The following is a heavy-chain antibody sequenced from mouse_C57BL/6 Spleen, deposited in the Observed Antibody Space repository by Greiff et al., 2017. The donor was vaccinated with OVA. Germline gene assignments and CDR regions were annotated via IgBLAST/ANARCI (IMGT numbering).Heavy chain of an antibody. J-gene: IGHJ4*01. D-gene: IGHD2-5*01. CDR2: ISYSGST. Sequence: VQLKESGPGMVKPSQSLSLTCTVTGYSITSGYDWHWIRHFPGNKLEWMGYISYSGSTNYNPSLKSRISITHDTSKNHFFLKLNSVTTEDTATYYCARGSYYSNYEEAMDYWGQGTSVTVSS. V-gene: IGHV3-1*01. CDR3: ARGSYYSNYEEAMDY. CDR1: GYSITSGYD.